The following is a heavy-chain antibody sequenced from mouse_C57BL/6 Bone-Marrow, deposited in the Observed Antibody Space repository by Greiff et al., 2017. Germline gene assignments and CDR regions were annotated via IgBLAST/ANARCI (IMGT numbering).Heavy chain of an antibody. CDR1: GFTFSDYG. J-gene: IGHJ4*01. Sequence: EVKLVESGGGLVKPGGSLKLSCAASGFTFSDYGMHWVRQAPEKGLEWVAYISSGSSTIYYADTMKGRVTISRDNAKNTLFLQMTSLRSEDTDMYYCARGYYGSSYYAIDYWGQGTSVTVSS. D-gene: IGHD1-1*01. CDR2: ISSGSSTI. CDR3: ARGYYGSSYYAIDY. V-gene: IGHV5-17*01.